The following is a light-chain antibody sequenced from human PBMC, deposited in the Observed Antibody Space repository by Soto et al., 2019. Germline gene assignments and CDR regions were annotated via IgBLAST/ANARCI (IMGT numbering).Light chain of an antibody. CDR3: HQYLTTPFT. Sequence: DLVMPPSPDSLAVSLGARATIHCRSSQSVLCRSNGRTYLAWYQQKPGQRPEVLFYWASTRESGVPDRFSGGGSGTDFTLTISSLQPEDVALYFCHQYLTTPFTFGQGTRLEIK. V-gene: IGKV4-1*01. CDR1: QSVLCRSNGRTY. J-gene: IGKJ2*01. CDR2: WAS.